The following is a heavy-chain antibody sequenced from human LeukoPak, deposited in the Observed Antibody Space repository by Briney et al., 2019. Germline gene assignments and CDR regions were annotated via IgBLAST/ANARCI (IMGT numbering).Heavy chain of an antibody. J-gene: IGHJ4*02. CDR2: IKSNTDGGTT. D-gene: IGHD5-18*01. CDR3: TTGTWIQLWLADF. Sequence: RPGGSLTLSCAASGFTFHNAWMSWVRQAPEKGLEWVGHIKSNTDGGTTDYAAPVKGRFTISRDDSKNTLYLQMNSLEIEDTAVYYCTTGTWIQLWLADFWGQGTLVTVSS. CDR1: GFTFHNAW. V-gene: IGHV3-15*01.